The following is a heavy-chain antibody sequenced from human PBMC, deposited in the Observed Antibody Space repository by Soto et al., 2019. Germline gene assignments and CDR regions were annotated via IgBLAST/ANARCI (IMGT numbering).Heavy chain of an antibody. J-gene: IGHJ4*01. CDR3: TTDSYSTIIIVRFDY. V-gene: IGHV3-15*07. Sequence: GGSLRLSCAASGFTFSNAWINWVRQAPGKGLEWVGRIKSKTDGGTTGYAEPVKGRFAISRDDSNNMVYLQMNSLKIEDTAVYYCTTDSYSTIIIVRFDYWGHGTLVTVSS. CDR1: GFTFSNAW. CDR2: IKSKTDGGTT. D-gene: IGHD3-22*01.